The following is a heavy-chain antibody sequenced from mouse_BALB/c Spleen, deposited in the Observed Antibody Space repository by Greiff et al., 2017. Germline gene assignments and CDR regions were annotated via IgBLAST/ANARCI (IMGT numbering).Heavy chain of an antibody. CDR1: GYTFTSYT. V-gene: IGHV1-4*02. CDR2: INPSSGYT. J-gene: IGHJ4*01. Sequence: QVQLKESAAELARPGASVKMSCKASGYTFTSYTMHWVKQRPGQGLEWIGYINPSSGYTEYNQKFKDKTTLTADKSSSTAYMQLSSLTSEDSAVYYCARGYYGSSFNYWGQGTSVTVSS. CDR3: ARGYYGSSFNY. D-gene: IGHD1-1*01.